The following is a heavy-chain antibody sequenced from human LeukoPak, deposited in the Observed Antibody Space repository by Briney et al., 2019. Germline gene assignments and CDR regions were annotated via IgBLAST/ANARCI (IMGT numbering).Heavy chain of an antibody. CDR1: GGTFSSYA. V-gene: IGHV1-69*13. Sequence: SVKVSCKASGGTFSSYAISWVRQAPGQGLEWMGGIIPIFDTANYAQKFQGRVTITADESTSTAYMELSSLRSEDTAVYYCAVPGSSFATYYYGMDVWGQGTTVTVSS. CDR3: AVPGSSFATYYYGMDV. D-gene: IGHD6-13*01. J-gene: IGHJ6*02. CDR2: IIPIFDTA.